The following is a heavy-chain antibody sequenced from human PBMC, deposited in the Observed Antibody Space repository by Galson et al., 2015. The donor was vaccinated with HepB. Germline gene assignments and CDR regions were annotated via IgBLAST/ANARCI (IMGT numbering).Heavy chain of an antibody. V-gene: IGHV3-66*02. D-gene: IGHD6-6*01. CDR1: GFTVSSNY. CDR3: AREMDSSSSGFYYGMDV. J-gene: IGHJ6*02. CDR2: IYSGGST. Sequence: SLRLSCAASGFTVSSNYMSWVRQAPGKGLEWVSVIYSGGSTYYADSVKGRFTISRDNSKNTLYLQMNSLRAEDTAVYYCAREMDSSSSGFYYGMDVWGQGTTVTVSS.